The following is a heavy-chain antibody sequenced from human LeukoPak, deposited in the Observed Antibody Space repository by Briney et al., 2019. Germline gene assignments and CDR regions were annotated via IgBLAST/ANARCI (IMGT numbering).Heavy chain of an antibody. V-gene: IGHV3-48*03. CDR2: ISSSGSTI. CDR3: ARDGPYCSGGSCYFDH. J-gene: IGHJ4*02. CDR1: GFTFSSYE. D-gene: IGHD2-15*01. Sequence: GGSLRLSCAASGFTFSSYEMNWVRQAPGKGLEWVSYISSSGSTIYYADSVKGRFTISRDNAKNSLYLQMNSLRAEDTAVYYCARDGPYCSGGSCYFDHWGQGTLVTVSS.